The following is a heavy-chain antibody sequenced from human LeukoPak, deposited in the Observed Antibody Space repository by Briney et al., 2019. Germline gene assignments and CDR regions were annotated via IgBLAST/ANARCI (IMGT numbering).Heavy chain of an antibody. J-gene: IGHJ4*02. Sequence: ASVKVSCKASGYIFTSYYMHWVRQAPGQGLEWMGIINPSGGSTTYAQKFQGRVTMTRDTSTSTVYMELRSLRSDDTAVYYCARVPVYSGSYRGFHALDYWGQGTLVTVSS. D-gene: IGHD1-26*01. CDR1: GYIFTSYY. CDR3: ARVPVYSGSYRGFHALDY. V-gene: IGHV1-46*01. CDR2: INPSGGST.